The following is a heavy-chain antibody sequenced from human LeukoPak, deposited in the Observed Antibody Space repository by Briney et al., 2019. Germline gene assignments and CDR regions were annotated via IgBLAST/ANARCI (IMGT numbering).Heavy chain of an antibody. V-gene: IGHV4-39*01. Sequence: SETLSLTCTVSGGSISSSNYYWGWIRQPPGKGLERIGSIYYSGSTYYNPSLKSRVTISVDTSKNQFSLKLSSVTAADTAVYYCARHFYDRGAFDIWGQGTMVTVSS. CDR2: IYYSGST. J-gene: IGHJ3*02. CDR3: ARHFYDRGAFDI. CDR1: GGSISSSNYY. D-gene: IGHD3-22*01.